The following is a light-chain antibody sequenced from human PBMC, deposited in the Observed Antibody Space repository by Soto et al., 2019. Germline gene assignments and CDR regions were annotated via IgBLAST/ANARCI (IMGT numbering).Light chain of an antibody. CDR2: KAS. V-gene: IGKV1-5*03. Sequence: DIQMTQSPSTLSASVGDRVTITCRASQSINNWLAWYQQKPGKAPKLFIFKASTLEIGVPSRFSGSGSGTEFNLSISSLQPDDFATYFCQQYESFPRTFGQGTKVEIK. CDR1: QSINNW. CDR3: QQYESFPRT. J-gene: IGKJ1*01.